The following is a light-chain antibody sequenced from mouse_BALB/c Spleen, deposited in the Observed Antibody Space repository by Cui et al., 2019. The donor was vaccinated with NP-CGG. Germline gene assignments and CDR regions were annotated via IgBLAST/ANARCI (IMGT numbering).Light chain of an antibody. CDR2: GTN. CDR3: ALWYSNHWV. J-gene: IGLJ1*01. V-gene: IGLV1*01. Sequence: QAVVSQESALTTSPGETVTLTCRSSTGAVTTSNYANWVQEKPDHLFTGLIGGTNNRAPGVPARFSSSLLGDKAALTITAAQTEDEAIYFCALWYSNHWVFGGGTKLTVL. CDR1: TGAVTTSNY.